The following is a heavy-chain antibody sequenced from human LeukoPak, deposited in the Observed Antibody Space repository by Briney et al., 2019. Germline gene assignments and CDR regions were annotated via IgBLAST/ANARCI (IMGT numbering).Heavy chain of an antibody. CDR1: GFTFSSYS. CDR2: ISGSGGST. CDR3: ARAAMVRGVDYFDY. D-gene: IGHD3-10*01. J-gene: IGHJ4*02. V-gene: IGHV3-23*01. Sequence: GGSLRLSCAASGFTFSSYSMTWVRQAPGKGLEWVSVISGSGGSTYYGDSVKGRFTISRGNSKNTLYLQMNSLRAEDTAVYYCARAAMVRGVDYFDYWGQGTLVTVSS.